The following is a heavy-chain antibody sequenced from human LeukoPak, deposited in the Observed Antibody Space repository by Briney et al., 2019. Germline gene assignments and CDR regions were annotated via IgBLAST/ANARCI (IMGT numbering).Heavy chain of an antibody. J-gene: IGHJ4*02. CDR1: GYTLTELS. CDR3: ARAHPKVYGDYGPADN. D-gene: IGHD4-17*01. Sequence: ASVKVSCKVSGYTLTELSMHWVRQAPGKGLEWMGGFDPEDGETIYAQKFQGRVTMTEDTSTDTAYMELSSLRSEDTAVYYCARAHPKVYGDYGPADNWGQGTLVTVSS. V-gene: IGHV1-24*01. CDR2: FDPEDGET.